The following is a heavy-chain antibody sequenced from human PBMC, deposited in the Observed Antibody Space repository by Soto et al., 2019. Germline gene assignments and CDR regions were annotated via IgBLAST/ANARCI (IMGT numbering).Heavy chain of an antibody. D-gene: IGHD3-10*01. CDR3: TRVSYYGSGTSDV. J-gene: IGHJ4*02. CDR1: GYTFRSYG. Sequence: QVQLVQSGAEVKKPGASVKVSCKTSGYTFRSYGISWVRQAPGQGLEWMGWTSPYNGHTNYAQKFQGRVTMTTDTSTTTAYMELRSLRYDDTAVYYCTRVSYYGSGTSDVWGQGTLVTVSS. V-gene: IGHV1-18*01. CDR2: TSPYNGHT.